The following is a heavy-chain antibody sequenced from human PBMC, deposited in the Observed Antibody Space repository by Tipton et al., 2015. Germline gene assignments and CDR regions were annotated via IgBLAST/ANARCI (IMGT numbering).Heavy chain of an antibody. CDR1: GGSFSGYY. D-gene: IGHD6-19*01. CDR3: AGQHWLVSYYFDY. CDR2: INHSGST. J-gene: IGHJ4*02. Sequence: TLSLTCAVYGGSFSGYYWSWIRQPPGKGLEWIGEINHSGSTNYNPSLKSRVTISVDTSKNQFSLKLSSVTAADTAVYYCAGQHWLVSYYFDYWGQGILVTVSS. V-gene: IGHV4-34*01.